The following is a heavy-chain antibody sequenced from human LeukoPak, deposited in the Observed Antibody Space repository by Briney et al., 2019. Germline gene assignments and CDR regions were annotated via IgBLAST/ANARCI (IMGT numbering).Heavy chain of an antibody. J-gene: IGHJ4*02. D-gene: IGHD2-2*01. Sequence: PSQTLSLTCTVSGGSISSGGYYWSWIRQPPGKGLEWIGYIYHSGSTYYNPSLKSRVTISVDRSKNQFSLKLSSVTAADTAVYYCARDRGHYAYDYWGQGTLVTVSS. CDR1: GGSISSGGYY. CDR2: IYHSGST. CDR3: ARDRGHYAYDY. V-gene: IGHV4-30-2*01.